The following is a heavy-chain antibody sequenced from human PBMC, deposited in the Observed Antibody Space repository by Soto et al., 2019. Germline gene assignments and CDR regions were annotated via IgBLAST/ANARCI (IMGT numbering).Heavy chain of an antibody. J-gene: IGHJ6*02. CDR1: GGSISSYY. CDR3: AREGYDSRKYYYYGMDV. V-gene: IGHV4-59*01. D-gene: IGHD3-22*01. Sequence: PSETLSLTCTVSGGSISSYYWSWIRQPPGKGLEWIGYIYYSGSTNYNPSLKSRVTISVDTSKNQFSLKLGSVTAADTAVYYCAREGYDSRKYYYYGMDVWGQGTKVTVSS. CDR2: IYYSGST.